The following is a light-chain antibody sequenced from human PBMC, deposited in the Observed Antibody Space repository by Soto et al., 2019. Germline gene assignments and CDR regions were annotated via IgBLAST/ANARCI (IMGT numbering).Light chain of an antibody. Sequence: TPLTQSPSSLSASVGDRVTMSCRASQGIGNALAWYQQKPGKAPKVLIYDASSLKSGVPSRFSGSGSGTDFTLTISSLQPEDFAAYYCVQHYHHPLTSGGGTKADIK. CDR1: QGIGNA. CDR2: DAS. V-gene: IGKV1-13*02. CDR3: VQHYHHPLT. J-gene: IGKJ4*01.